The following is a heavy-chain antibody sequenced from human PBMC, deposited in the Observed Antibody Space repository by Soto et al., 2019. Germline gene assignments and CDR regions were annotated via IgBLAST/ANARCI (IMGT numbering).Heavy chain of an antibody. CDR3: VRVSMGSSSEDFQH. D-gene: IGHD6-6*01. CDR2: MNPNSGNT. CDR1: GYSFTSYD. V-gene: IGHV1-8*01. Sequence: QVQLVQSGAEVKKPGASVKVSCKASGYSFTSYDINWVRQATGQGLEWMGWMNPNSGNTGYAQKFQGRVTMTRNTXXSTAYMELSSLRSEDTAVYYCVRVSMGSSSEDFQHWGQGTLVTVSS. J-gene: IGHJ1*01.